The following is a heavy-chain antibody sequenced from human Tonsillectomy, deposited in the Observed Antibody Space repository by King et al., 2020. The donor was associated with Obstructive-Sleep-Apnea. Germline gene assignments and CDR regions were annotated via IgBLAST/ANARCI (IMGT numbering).Heavy chain of an antibody. CDR3: ARHPQWLVPPDY. V-gene: IGHV4-39*01. D-gene: IGHD6-19*01. J-gene: IGHJ4*02. CDR2: IYYSVNT. CDR1: GGSISSCSYY. Sequence: QLQESGPGLVKPSETLSLTCTVSGGSISSCSYYWGWIRQPPGKGLEWIGTIYYSVNTYFNPSLKSVVTISVDTSKNHFSLKLSSVTAADTAVYYCARHPQWLVPPDYWGQGTLVTVSS.